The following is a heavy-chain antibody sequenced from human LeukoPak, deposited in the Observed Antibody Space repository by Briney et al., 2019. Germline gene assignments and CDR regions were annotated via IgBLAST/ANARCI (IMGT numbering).Heavy chain of an antibody. CDR3: ARKMAL. V-gene: IGHV3-48*02. D-gene: IGHD5-24*01. Sequence: GRSLRLSCAASGITFSSYSVNWVRQAPGKGLEWVSYIDGSSRAIYYTDSVKGRFTVSRDNAKNSLFLQMNSLRDEDTAVYFCARKMALWGQGTLVTVSS. CDR2: IDGSSRAI. CDR1: GITFSSYS. J-gene: IGHJ4*02.